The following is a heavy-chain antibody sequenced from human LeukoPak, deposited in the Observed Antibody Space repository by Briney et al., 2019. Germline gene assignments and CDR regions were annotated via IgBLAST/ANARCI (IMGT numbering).Heavy chain of an antibody. CDR1: GFTFDDYA. CDR3: AKDSGGWYYYFDY. CDR2: ISWNSGSI. D-gene: IGHD6-19*01. V-gene: IGHV3-9*01. Sequence: GGSLRLSCAASGFTFDDYAMHWVRQAPGKGLEWVSGISWNSGSIGYADSVKGRFTISRDNAKNSLYLQMNSLRAEDTALYYCAKDSGGWYYYFDYWGQGTLVTVSS. J-gene: IGHJ4*02.